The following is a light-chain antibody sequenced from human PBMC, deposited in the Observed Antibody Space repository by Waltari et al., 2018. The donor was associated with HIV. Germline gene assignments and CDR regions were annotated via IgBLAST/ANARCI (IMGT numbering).Light chain of an antibody. J-gene: IGLJ3*02. CDR1: SSNIGSNI. V-gene: IGLV1-44*01. CDR3: AAWDDSLNGM. Sequence: CSGSSSNIGSNIVNWYQQLPGAAPKLLIYTNDQRPSGVPDRFSGSKSGTSASLAISGLQSADEADYYCAAWDDSLNGMFGGGTKLTVL. CDR2: TND.